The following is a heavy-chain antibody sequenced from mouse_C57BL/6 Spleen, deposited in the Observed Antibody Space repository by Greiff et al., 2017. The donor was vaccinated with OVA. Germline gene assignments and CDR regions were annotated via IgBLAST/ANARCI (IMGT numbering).Heavy chain of an antibody. V-gene: IGHV5-12*01. D-gene: IGHD1-1*01. J-gene: IGHJ1*03. CDR1: GFTFSDYY. CDR3: ARGHYYGSSYWYFDV. Sequence: VKLMESGGGLVQPGGSLKLSCAASGFTFSDYYMYWVRQTPEKRLEWVAYISNGGGSTYYPDTVKGRFTISRDNAKNTLYLQMSRLKSEDTAMYYCARGHYYGSSYWYFDVWGTGTTVTVSS. CDR2: ISNGGGST.